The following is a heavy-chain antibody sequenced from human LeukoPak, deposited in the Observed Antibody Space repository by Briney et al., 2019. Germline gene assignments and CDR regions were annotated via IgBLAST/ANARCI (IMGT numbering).Heavy chain of an antibody. CDR3: AKDTPTTGYHLDS. D-gene: IGHD1-1*01. J-gene: IGHJ4*02. CDR1: GFTFSSYG. V-gene: IGHV3-30*02. Sequence: PGGSLRLSCAASGFTFSSYGMHWVRQAPGKWLEWVAFIRYDGSNKSYADSVKGRFTISRDNSENTLYLQINSLRVEDTAVYYCAKDTPTTGYHLDSWGQGTLVTVSS. CDR2: IRYDGSNK.